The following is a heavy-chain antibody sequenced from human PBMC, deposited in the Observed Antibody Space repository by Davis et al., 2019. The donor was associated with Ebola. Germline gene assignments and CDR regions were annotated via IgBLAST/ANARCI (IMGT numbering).Heavy chain of an antibody. Sequence: ASVKVSCKASGYTFTSYYMHWVRQAPGQGLEWMGIINPSGGSTSYAQKLQGRVTMTTDTSTSTAYMELRSLRSDDTAVYYCAREGAVAGTLVVPHYYYYGMDVWGQGTTVTVSS. CDR2: INPSGGST. J-gene: IGHJ6*02. D-gene: IGHD6-19*01. CDR1: GYTFTSYY. V-gene: IGHV1-46*01. CDR3: AREGAVAGTLVVPHYYYYGMDV.